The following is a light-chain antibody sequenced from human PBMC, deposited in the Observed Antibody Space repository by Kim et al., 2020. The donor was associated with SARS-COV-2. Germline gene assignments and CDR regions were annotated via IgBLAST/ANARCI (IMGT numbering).Light chain of an antibody. V-gene: IGLV2-14*03. Sequence: QSALTQPASVSGSPGHSITISCSGTDSDVGGYNYVSWYQQYPGQAPKLMIYDVNKRPSGVSTRFSGSKSGNTASLTISGLQAEDEADYYCCSYTSSSTWVFGGGTQLTVL. J-gene: IGLJ3*02. CDR3: CSYTSSSTWV. CDR2: DVN. CDR1: DSDVGGYNY.